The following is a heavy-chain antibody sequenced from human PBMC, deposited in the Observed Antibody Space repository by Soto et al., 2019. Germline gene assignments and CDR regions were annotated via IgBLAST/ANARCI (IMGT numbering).Heavy chain of an antibody. Sequence: GGSLRLSCAASGFTFSDYYMSWIRQAPGKGLEWVSYISSSSSYTNYADSVKGRFTISRDNAKNSLYLQMNSLRAEDTAVYYCARSWRANRGSPLDYWGQGTLVTVSS. J-gene: IGHJ4*02. D-gene: IGHD1-26*01. CDR2: ISSSSSYT. V-gene: IGHV3-11*06. CDR1: GFTFSDYY. CDR3: ARSWRANRGSPLDY.